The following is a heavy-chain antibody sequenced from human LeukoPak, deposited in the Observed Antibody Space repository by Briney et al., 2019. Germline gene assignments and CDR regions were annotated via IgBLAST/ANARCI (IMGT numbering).Heavy chain of an antibody. D-gene: IGHD3-22*01. J-gene: IGHJ4*02. Sequence: SETLSLTCTVSGGSISSSSYYWGWIRQPPGKGLEWIGSIYYSGSTYYNPSLKSRVTMSVDTSKNQFSLKLSSVTAADTAVYYCARDQYYYDSSGYLTFDYWGQGTLVTVSS. CDR2: IYYSGST. CDR1: GGSISSSSYY. CDR3: ARDQYYYDSSGYLTFDY. V-gene: IGHV4-39*07.